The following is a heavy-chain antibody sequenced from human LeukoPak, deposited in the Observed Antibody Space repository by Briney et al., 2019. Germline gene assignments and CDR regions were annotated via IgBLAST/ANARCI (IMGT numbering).Heavy chain of an antibody. CDR3: ARVMVRGAPGAFDI. CDR1: GYTFTSYD. CDR2: MNPNSGNT. D-gene: IGHD3-10*01. V-gene: IGHV1-8*03. Sequence: GASVKVSCKASGYTFTSYDINRVRQATGQGLEWMGWMNPNSGNTGYAQKFQGRVTITRNTSISTAYMELSSLRSEDTAVYYCARVMVRGAPGAFDIWGQGTMVTVSS. J-gene: IGHJ3*02.